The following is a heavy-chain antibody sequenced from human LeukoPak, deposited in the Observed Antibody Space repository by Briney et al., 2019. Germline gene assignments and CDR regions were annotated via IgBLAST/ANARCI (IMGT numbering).Heavy chain of an antibody. CDR2: ISGSGDST. D-gene: IGHD3-22*01. Sequence: PGGSLRLSCAASGFTFSSYAMTWVRQAPGKGLEWVSVISGSGDSTYYADSVKGRFTISRDSSENTLYLQMNSLRAEDTAVYYCAKRFPTYYYDSSDYWGQGTLVTVSS. CDR3: AKRFPTYYYDSSDY. V-gene: IGHV3-23*01. CDR1: GFTFSSYA. J-gene: IGHJ4*02.